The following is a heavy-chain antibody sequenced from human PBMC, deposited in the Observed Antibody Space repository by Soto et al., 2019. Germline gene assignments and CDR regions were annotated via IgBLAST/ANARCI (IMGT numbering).Heavy chain of an antibody. V-gene: IGHV4-61*01. J-gene: IGHJ4*02. D-gene: IGHD2-2*01. Sequence: SETLSLTCTVSGGSVNSDSYYWSCIRQPPGKGLEWIGYIYYTGSTNYNPSLKSRVTISLDTSRNQFSPKLSSVTAADTAVFYCAREYANSPEAFDYWGQGALVTVSS. CDR2: IYYTGST. CDR3: AREYANSPEAFDY. CDR1: GGSVNSDSYY.